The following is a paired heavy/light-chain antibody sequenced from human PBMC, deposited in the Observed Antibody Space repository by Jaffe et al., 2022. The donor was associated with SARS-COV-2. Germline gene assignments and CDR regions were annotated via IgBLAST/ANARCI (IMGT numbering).Heavy chain of an antibody. CDR1: GFTFTGYW. CDR3: ARDTSSWDFDY. J-gene: IGHJ4*02. D-gene: IGHD6-13*01. CDR2: IKQDGTEK. V-gene: IGHV3-7*03. Sequence: EVHLVESGGGWVQPGGSLRLSCAASGFTFTGYWMSWVRQAPGKGLEWVANIKQDGTEKYYGDSVKGRFTISRDNAKKSLYLQMDSLSAEDSALYYCARDTSSWDFDYWGQGSLVTVSS.
Light chain of an antibody. CDR1: SSDVGGYEF. CDR3: SSYGGSNHYVV. J-gene: IGLJ2*01. V-gene: IGLV2-8*01. Sequence: QSALTQPPSASGSPGQSVTISCTGTSSDVGGYEFVSWYQQFPGKAPKLMIYEVSKRPSGVPDRFSGSKSGNTASLTVSGLQAEDEADYYCSSYGGSNHYVVFGGGTKLTVL. CDR2: EVS.